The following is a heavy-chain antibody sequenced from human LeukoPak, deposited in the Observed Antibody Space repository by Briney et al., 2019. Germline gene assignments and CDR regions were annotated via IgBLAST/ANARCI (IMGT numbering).Heavy chain of an antibody. CDR1: GFTFSSYA. J-gene: IGHJ4*02. Sequence: TGGSLRLSCAASGFTFSSYAMHWVRQAPGKGLEWVALIWYDGNNKYYADSVKGRFTISRDNSKNTLYLQMNSLRAEDTALYYCARQYCSGGDCYFFDWGQGTLVTVYS. CDR3: ARQYCSGGDCYFFD. CDR2: IWYDGNNK. D-gene: IGHD2-15*01. V-gene: IGHV3-33*08.